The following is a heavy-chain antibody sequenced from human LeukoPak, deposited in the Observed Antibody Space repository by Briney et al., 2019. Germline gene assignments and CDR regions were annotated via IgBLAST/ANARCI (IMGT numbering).Heavy chain of an antibody. J-gene: IGHJ4*02. V-gene: IGHV4-30-4*01. CDR1: GGSISSGDYY. CDR3: ARRTLSRFDY. Sequence: PSETLSLTCTVSGGSISSGDYYWSWIRQPPGKGLEWIGYIYYSGSPYYNPSLKGRVTISVDTSKNQFSLKLSSVTAADTAVYYCARRTLSRFDYWGQGTLVTVSS. CDR2: IYYSGSP.